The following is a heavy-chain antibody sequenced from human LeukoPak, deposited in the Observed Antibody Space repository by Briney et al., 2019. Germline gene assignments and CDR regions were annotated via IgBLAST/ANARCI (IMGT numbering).Heavy chain of an antibody. CDR3: AKDRATFWFDP. V-gene: IGHV3-48*01. Sequence: GGSLRLSCAASGFTFSSYSMNWVRQAPGKGLEWVSYISSSSSTIYYADSVKGRFTISRDNAKNSLYLQMNSLRAEDTAVYYCAKDRATFWFDPWGQGTLVTVSS. J-gene: IGHJ5*02. D-gene: IGHD5-24*01. CDR2: ISSSSSTI. CDR1: GFTFSSYS.